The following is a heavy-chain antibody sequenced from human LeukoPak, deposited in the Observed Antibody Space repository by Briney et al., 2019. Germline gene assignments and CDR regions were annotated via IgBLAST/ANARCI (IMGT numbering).Heavy chain of an antibody. CDR2: ISSSSSYI. D-gene: IGHD3-10*01. V-gene: IGHV3-21*01. J-gene: IGHJ3*02. Sequence: GGSLRLSCAASGFTFSSYSMNWVRQAPGKGLEWVSSISSSSSYIYYADSVKGRFTISRDSAKNSLYLQMNSLRAEDTAVYYCARQKSRPYYYGSGSYSNAFDIWGQGTMVTVSS. CDR1: GFTFSSYS. CDR3: ARQKSRPYYYGSGSYSNAFDI.